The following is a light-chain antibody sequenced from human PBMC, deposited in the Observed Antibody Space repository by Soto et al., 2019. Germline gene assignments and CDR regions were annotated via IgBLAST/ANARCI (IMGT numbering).Light chain of an antibody. Sequence: QSALTQPPSASGSPGQSVTISCTGTSSDVGAYNYVSWYQQHPGKAPKLLIFEVTKRPSGVPDRFSGSKSGNRASLTVSGLQPEDEAVYHCSSYAGSNNVLFGGGTKLTVL. CDR2: EVT. CDR1: SSDVGAYNY. CDR3: SSYAGSNNVL. J-gene: IGLJ2*01. V-gene: IGLV2-8*01.